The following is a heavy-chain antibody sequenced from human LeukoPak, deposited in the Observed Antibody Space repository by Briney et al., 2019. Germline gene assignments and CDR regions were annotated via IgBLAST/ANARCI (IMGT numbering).Heavy chain of an antibody. J-gene: IGHJ4*02. Sequence: GGSLRLSCAASGFTFSSYEMNWVRQAPGKGLEWVSYISSSGSTIYYADSVKGRFTISRDNAKNSLYLKMNSLRAEDTAVYYCARCPYSSGSPIDYWGQGTLVTVSS. V-gene: IGHV3-48*03. CDR3: ARCPYSSGSPIDY. D-gene: IGHD6-19*01. CDR1: GFTFSSYE. CDR2: ISSSGSTI.